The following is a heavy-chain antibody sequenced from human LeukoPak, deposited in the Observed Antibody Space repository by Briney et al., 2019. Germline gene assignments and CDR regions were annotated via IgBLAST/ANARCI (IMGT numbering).Heavy chain of an antibody. CDR1: GFTFSSYE. CDR2: ISSSGNTI. D-gene: IGHD2-15*01. CDR3: ARDTRIGFDP. Sequence: GGSLRLSCAASGFTFSSYEMNWVRQAPGKGLEWVSYISSSGNTIYYADSVKGRFTISRDNAKNSLYLQMNSLRAEDTAVYYCARDTRIGFDPWGQGTLVTVSS. J-gene: IGHJ5*02. V-gene: IGHV3-48*03.